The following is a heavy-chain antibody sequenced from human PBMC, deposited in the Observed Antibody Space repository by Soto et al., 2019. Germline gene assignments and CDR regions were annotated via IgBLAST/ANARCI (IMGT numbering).Heavy chain of an antibody. J-gene: IGHJ4*02. V-gene: IGHV3-33*08. CDR2: IWYDGGNK. Sequence: GGSMRLCCAAFGFTFSSYGMPWVRQAPGKGLEWVSLIWYDGGNKYYADTVKGRFTISRDNSKNTLYLQMNSLRAEDTAVYYCARSYSSAWYLFDYWGQGTLVTVSS. CDR1: GFTFSSYG. CDR3: ARSYSSAWYLFDY. D-gene: IGHD6-19*01.